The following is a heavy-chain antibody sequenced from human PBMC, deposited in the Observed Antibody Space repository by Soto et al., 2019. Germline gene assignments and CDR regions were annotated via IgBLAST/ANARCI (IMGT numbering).Heavy chain of an antibody. V-gene: IGHV1-69*01. Sequence: QVQLVQSGAEVKKPGSSVKVSCKASGGTFSSYAISWVRQALGQGLEWMGGIIPIFGTANYAQKFQGRVTITADESTSTAYMELSSLRSEDTAVYYCARTHDYGDYGYPLSFFDYWGQGTLVTVSS. CDR2: IIPIFGTA. CDR1: GGTFSSYA. CDR3: ARTHDYGDYGYPLSFFDY. J-gene: IGHJ4*02. D-gene: IGHD4-17*01.